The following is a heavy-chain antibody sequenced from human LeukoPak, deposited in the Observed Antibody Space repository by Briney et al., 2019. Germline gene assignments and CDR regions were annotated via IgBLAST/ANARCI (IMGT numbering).Heavy chain of an antibody. CDR2: ISYDGSNK. Sequence: GRSLRLSCAASGFTFSSYGMHWVRQAPGKGLEWVAVISYDGSNKYYADSVKGRFTISRDNAKNSLYLQMNSLRAEDTAVYYCASNIGDYWGQGTLVTVSS. V-gene: IGHV3-30*12. CDR1: GFTFSSYG. CDR3: ASNIGDY. J-gene: IGHJ4*02.